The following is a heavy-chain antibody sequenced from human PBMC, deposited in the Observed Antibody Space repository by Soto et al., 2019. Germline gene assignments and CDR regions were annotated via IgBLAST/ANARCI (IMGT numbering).Heavy chain of an antibody. CDR3: ARVPDR. CDR1: GGSISSGGYS. CDR2: IYHSGST. V-gene: IGHV4-30-2*01. D-gene: IGHD2-2*01. Sequence: SETLSLSCAVSGGSISSGGYSWGWIRQPPGKGLEWIGYIYHSGSTYYNPSLKSRVTISVDRSKNQFSLKLSSVTAADTAVYYCARVPDRWGQRTLVTVSS. J-gene: IGHJ5*02.